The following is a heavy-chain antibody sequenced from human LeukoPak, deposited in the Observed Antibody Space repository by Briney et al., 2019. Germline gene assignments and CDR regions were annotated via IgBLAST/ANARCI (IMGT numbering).Heavy chain of an antibody. J-gene: IGHJ6*03. CDR2: IRNDGTKK. CDR1: GFTFSTSG. V-gene: IGHV3-30*02. D-gene: IGHD3-10*01. CDR3: ARGGEEYYYYYMDV. Sequence: GGSLRLSCAASGFTFSTSGMHWVRQSPGKGLDWVAFIRNDGTKKNYADSVKGRFTISRDNSKNTLYLRMDSLSAEDTAVYYCARGGEEYYYYYMDVWGKGTTVTVSS.